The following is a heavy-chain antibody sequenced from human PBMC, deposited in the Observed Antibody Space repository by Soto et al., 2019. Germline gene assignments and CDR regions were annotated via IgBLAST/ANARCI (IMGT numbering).Heavy chain of an antibody. CDR3: ARQGNFANSAYDIDV. CDR1: GYNFPNYW. CDR2: IYPGDSDT. D-gene: IGHD3-16*01. J-gene: IGHJ6*02. Sequence: GESLKISCKGSGYNFPNYWIGWVRQMPGKGLEWMGIIYPGDSDTRYSPSFQGQVTISADKSISTAYLQWSSLKASDTAIYYCARQGNFANSAYDIDVWGQGTTVTVSS. V-gene: IGHV5-51*01.